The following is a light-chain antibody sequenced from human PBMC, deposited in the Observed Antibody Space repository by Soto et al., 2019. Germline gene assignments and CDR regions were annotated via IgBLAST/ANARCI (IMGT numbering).Light chain of an antibody. J-gene: IGKJ5*01. V-gene: IGKV1-9*01. CDR1: QGISSH. CDR2: VAS. Sequence: DIQLTQSPSFLSASVGDRVTLTCRASQGISSHLAWYQQQPGKAPKPLIYVASTLQSGVPSRFSGSGSGTEFTLTISGLQPDDFATYYCQQLNSYPITCGQGTGLEIK. CDR3: QQLNSYPIT.